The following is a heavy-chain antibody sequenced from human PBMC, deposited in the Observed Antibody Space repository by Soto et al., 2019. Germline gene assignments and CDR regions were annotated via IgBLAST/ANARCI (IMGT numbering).Heavy chain of an antibody. CDR3: ASDPTGHYYDSSPSGDI. CDR1: GYTFTSYG. J-gene: IGHJ3*02. Sequence: ASVKVSCKASGYTFTSYGISWVRQAPGQGLEWMGWISAYNGNTNYAQKLQGRVTMTTDTSTSTAYMELRSLRSDDTAVYYCASDPTGHYYDSSPSGDIWGQGTMVT. D-gene: IGHD3-22*01. V-gene: IGHV1-18*01. CDR2: ISAYNGNT.